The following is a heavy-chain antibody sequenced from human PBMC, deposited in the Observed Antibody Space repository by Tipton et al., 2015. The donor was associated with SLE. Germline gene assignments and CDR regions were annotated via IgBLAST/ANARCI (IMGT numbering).Heavy chain of an antibody. CDR3: ARDKAWYFDL. Sequence: LRLSCAASGFTFSDYYMSWIRQAPGKGLEWIGYIYYSGSTNYNPSLKSRVTISVDTSKNQFSLKLSSVTAADTAVYYCARDKAWYFDLWGRGTLVTVS. CDR1: GFTFSDYY. V-gene: IGHV4-59*01. J-gene: IGHJ2*01. CDR2: IYYSGST.